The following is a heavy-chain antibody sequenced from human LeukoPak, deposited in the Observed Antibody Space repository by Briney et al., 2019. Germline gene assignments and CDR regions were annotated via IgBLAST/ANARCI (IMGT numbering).Heavy chain of an antibody. CDR3: AREMNYGDYIDY. CDR2: ISSSGSTI. D-gene: IGHD4-17*01. V-gene: IGHV3-11*01. Sequence: GGSLRLSCAASGFTFSDYYMSWIRQAPGKGLEWVSYISSSGSTIYYADSVKGRFTISRDNARNSLYLQMNSLRAEDAAVYYCAREMNYGDYIDYWGQGTLVTVSS. J-gene: IGHJ4*02. CDR1: GFTFSDYY.